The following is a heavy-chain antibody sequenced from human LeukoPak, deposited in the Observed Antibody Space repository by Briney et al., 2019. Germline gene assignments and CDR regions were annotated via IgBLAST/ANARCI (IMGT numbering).Heavy chain of an antibody. Sequence: ASVKVSCKTSGYTFTGYYMHWVRQAPGQGLEWMGWINPNSGGTNYAQKFQGRVTMTRDTSISTAYMELSRLRSDDTAVYYCAGGPLWFGELLSYFDYWGQGTLVTVSS. V-gene: IGHV1-2*02. CDR2: INPNSGGT. CDR1: GYTFTGYY. CDR3: AGGPLWFGELLSYFDY. J-gene: IGHJ4*02. D-gene: IGHD3-10*01.